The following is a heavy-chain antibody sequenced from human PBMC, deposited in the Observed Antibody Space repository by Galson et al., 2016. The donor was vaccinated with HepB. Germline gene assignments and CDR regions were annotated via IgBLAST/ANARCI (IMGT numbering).Heavy chain of an antibody. V-gene: IGHV4-34*01. CDR3: ASRPGVGWFDP. D-gene: IGHD1-26*01. CDR2: ITHSQVT. CDR1: GTSFSGYY. Sequence: SETLSLTCAVSGTSFSGYYWSWIRQSSAKGLEWIGQITHSQVTDYNPSLKSRVTISIDRSKDQVFLKLNSVTAADTAVYYCASRPGVGWFDPWGQGTLVTVSS. J-gene: IGHJ5*02.